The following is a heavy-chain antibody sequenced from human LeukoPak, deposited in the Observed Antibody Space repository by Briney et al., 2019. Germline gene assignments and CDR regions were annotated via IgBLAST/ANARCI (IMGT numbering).Heavy chain of an antibody. J-gene: IGHJ3*02. CDR1: GFTFSSYA. CDR2: ISGSGGST. Sequence: GGSLRLSCAASGFTFSSYAMSWVRQAPGKGLEWVSAISGSGGSTYYADSVKGRFTISRDNSKNTLYLQMNSLRAEDTAVYYCAKEVLYDYVWGSSDDAFDIWGQGTMVTVSS. D-gene: IGHD3-16*01. CDR3: AKEVLYDYVWGSSDDAFDI. V-gene: IGHV3-23*01.